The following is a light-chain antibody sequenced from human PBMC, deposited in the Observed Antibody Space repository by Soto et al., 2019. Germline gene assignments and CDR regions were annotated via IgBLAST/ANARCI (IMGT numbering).Light chain of an antibody. Sequence: EIVLTQSPGTLSLSPGERATLACRASQSVSSSYLAWYQQKPGQAPRLLIYGAYSRANGIPDRFTGSGSGTDFTLTTSSLEPEEFAVDYCQQYGSSGYTFGQGTKLEIK. CDR3: QQYGSSGYT. V-gene: IGKV3-20*01. J-gene: IGKJ2*01. CDR1: QSVSSSY. CDR2: GAY.